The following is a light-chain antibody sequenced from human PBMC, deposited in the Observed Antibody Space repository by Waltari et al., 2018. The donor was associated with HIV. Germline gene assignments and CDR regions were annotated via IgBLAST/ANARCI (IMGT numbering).Light chain of an antibody. CDR3: MQSLHLLYT. J-gene: IGKJ2*01. CDR2: EVS. V-gene: IGKV2D-29*02. Sequence: EIVMTQTPSSLSVTPGQPASFSCNSSQSLKHTDGKTYLYWYLQRPGQSPQVLIYEVSKRYAGVPDRVSGSGSGTHFTLKIARVEAEDVGSYYCMQSLHLLYTFGQGTKLEIK. CDR1: QSLKHTDGKTY.